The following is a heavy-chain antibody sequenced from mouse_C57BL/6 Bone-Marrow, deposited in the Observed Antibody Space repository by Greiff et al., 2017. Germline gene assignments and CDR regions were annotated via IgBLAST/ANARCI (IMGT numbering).Heavy chain of an antibody. V-gene: IGHV1-26*01. J-gene: IGHJ1*03. D-gene: IGHD1-1*01. CDR1: GYTFTDYY. Sequence: VQLQQSGPELVKPGASVKISCKASGYTFTDYYMNWVKQSHGKSLEWIGDINPNNGGTSYNQKFKGKATLTVDKSSSTAYMELRSLTSEDSAVYYCAIGPRGHYYGSHWYFDVWGTGTTVTVSS. CDR3: AIGPRGHYYGSHWYFDV. CDR2: INPNNGGT.